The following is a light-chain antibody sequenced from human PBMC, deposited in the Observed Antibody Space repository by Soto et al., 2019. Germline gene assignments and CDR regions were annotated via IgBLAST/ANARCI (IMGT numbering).Light chain of an antibody. CDR2: GAS. CDR1: QPVFIRY. V-gene: IGKV3-20*01. Sequence: ETVLTQSPGTLSLSPGERATLSCRASQPVFIRYLAWYQQKPGQAPRLLIYGASTRATGIPDRFSGSGSGTDFTLTVSRLEPEDFAVHYCQQFGDSLTFGGGTKVEI. J-gene: IGKJ4*01. CDR3: QQFGDSLT.